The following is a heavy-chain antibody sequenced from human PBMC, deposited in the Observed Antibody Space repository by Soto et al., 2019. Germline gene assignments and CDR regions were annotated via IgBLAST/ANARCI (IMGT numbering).Heavy chain of an antibody. D-gene: IGHD1-26*01. Sequence: GGSLRLSCAASGFTFSSYAMHWVRQAPGKGLEWVAVISYDGSNKYYADSVKGRFTISRDNSKNTLYLQMNSLRAEDTAVYYCARGLVGATTGFFDYWGQGTLVTVSS. V-gene: IGHV3-30-3*01. CDR2: ISYDGSNK. CDR3: ARGLVGATTGFFDY. J-gene: IGHJ4*02. CDR1: GFTFSSYA.